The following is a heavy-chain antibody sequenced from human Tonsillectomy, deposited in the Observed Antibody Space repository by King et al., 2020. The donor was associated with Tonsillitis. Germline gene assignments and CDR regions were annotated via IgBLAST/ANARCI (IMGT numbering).Heavy chain of an antibody. Sequence: QLQESGPGLVKPSETLSLTCTVSGDSISTYYWSWIRQPAGKGLEWIGRIYSSGGTNYNPSLRSRVTVSIDTSKNQFSLKLNSVTAADTAVYYCARGPPNYGSGLYYFDCWGQGTLVTVSS. CDR3: ARGPPNYGSGLYYFDC. CDR2: IYSSGGT. D-gene: IGHD3-10*01. V-gene: IGHV4-4*07. CDR1: GDSISTYY. J-gene: IGHJ4*02.